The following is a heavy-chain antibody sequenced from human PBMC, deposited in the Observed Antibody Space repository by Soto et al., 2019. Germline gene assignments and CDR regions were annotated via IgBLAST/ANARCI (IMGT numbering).Heavy chain of an antibody. V-gene: IGHV3-9*01. CDR1: GFXFNDHA. J-gene: IGHJ4*02. D-gene: IGHD2-2*01. CDR3: AKTGYCGSTICSIRGYYFDH. CDR2: ISWNGDRV. Sequence: XLRLSCVSSGFXFNDHAIRWVRQAPGKGLELVSVISWNGDRVGYADSVRGRFTISRDNAKNSLYLQMNSLRPEDTALYYCAKTGYCGSTICSIRGYYFDHWGQGTLVTVSS.